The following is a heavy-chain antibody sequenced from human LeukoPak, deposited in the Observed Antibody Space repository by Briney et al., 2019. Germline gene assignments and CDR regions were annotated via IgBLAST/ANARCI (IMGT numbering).Heavy chain of an antibody. CDR1: GFTFSSYA. V-gene: IGHV3-30*04. J-gene: IGHJ4*02. CDR2: ISYDGSNK. CDR3: AKDDAWLRFGE. D-gene: IGHD3-10*01. Sequence: GGSLRLSCAASGFTFSSYAMHWVRQAPGKGLEWVAVISYDGSNKYYADSVKGRFTISRDNSKNMLYLEVISLTADDTAVYYCAKDDAWLRFGEWSQGTLVTVSS.